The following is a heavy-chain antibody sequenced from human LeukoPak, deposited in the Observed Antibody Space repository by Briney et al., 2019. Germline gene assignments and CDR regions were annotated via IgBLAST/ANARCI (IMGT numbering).Heavy chain of an antibody. CDR1: GGSISSSSYY. V-gene: IGHV4-39*01. CDR3: ATHNPYGDYEQMSCFDP. Sequence: SESLSLTCTVSGGSISSSSYYWGWIRQPPGKGLEWFGSIYYSGSTYYNPSLKSRGTISADTSKNQFSQKLSSVTAADTAMYYCATHNPYGDYEQMSCFDPWGQGTLVTVSS. D-gene: IGHD4-17*01. J-gene: IGHJ5*02. CDR2: IYYSGST.